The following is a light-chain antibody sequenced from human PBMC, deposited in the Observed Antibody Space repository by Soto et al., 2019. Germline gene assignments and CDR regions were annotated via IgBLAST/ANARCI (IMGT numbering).Light chain of an antibody. Sequence: EIVLVQSPGTLSLSPGERATLSCRASQSVTNNYLAWYQQKPGQAPRLLIYGASNRATGIPARFSGSGSGTDFTLTISSLEPEDFAVYYCQQRSNLLTFGGGTKVEIK. CDR2: GAS. J-gene: IGKJ4*01. CDR3: QQRSNLLT. V-gene: IGKV3D-20*02. CDR1: QSVTNNY.